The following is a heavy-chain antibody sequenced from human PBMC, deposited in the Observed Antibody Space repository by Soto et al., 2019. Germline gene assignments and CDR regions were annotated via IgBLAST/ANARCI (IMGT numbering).Heavy chain of an antibody. CDR1: GYTFTNYY. Sequence: QVHLVQSGAEVKKPGASVKVSCKASGYTFTNYYIHWVRQAPGQGLEWLGIIRPSGGRTEYAQRFHGRVTITRDTSTSTVYMELTSLTSEDTAVYYCAREPNESYYFDYWGQGTLVTVSS. CDR3: AREPNESYYFDY. J-gene: IGHJ4*02. CDR2: IRPSGGRT. V-gene: IGHV1-46*01. D-gene: IGHD5-18*01.